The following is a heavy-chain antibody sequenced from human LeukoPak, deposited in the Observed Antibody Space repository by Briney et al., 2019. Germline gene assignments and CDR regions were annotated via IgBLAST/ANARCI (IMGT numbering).Heavy chain of an antibody. V-gene: IGHV1-46*01. CDR2: INPSGGGT. Sequence: ASVKVSCKASGYTFTSYYMHWVRQAPGQGLEWMGIINPSGGGTSYAQKFQGRVTMTRDTSTSTVYMELSSLRSEDTAVYYCARDSGDYYDSSGYCDYWGQGTLVTVSS. J-gene: IGHJ4*02. D-gene: IGHD3-22*01. CDR3: ARDSGDYYDSSGYCDY. CDR1: GYTFTSYY.